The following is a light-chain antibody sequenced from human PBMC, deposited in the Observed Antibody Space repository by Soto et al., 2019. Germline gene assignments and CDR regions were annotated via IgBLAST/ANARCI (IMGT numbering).Light chain of an antibody. CDR3: QQRSNWPIT. Sequence: EIVLTQSPATLSLSPGERATLSCGASQNVRSYLAWDQQKPGQAPRLLIYDASNRATGIPARFSGSGSGTDFTLTISSLEPEDFAVYYCQQRSNWPITFGQGTRLEIK. J-gene: IGKJ5*01. CDR2: DAS. CDR1: QNVRSY. V-gene: IGKV3-11*01.